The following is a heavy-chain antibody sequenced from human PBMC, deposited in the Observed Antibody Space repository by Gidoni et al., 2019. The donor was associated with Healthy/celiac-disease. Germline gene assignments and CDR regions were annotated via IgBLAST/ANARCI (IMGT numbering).Heavy chain of an antibody. CDR2: INHSGST. J-gene: IGHJ4*02. Sequence: QVQLQQWGAGLLKPAETLSLTCAVYGGSFSDYYWSWIRQPPGKGLEWIGEINHSGSTNYHPSLQSRVTISVDTSKNQFSLKLSSVTAADTAVYYCARGREMATILIGDFDYWGQGTLVTVSS. CDR3: ARGREMATILIGDFDY. CDR1: GGSFSDYY. D-gene: IGHD5-12*01. V-gene: IGHV4-34*01.